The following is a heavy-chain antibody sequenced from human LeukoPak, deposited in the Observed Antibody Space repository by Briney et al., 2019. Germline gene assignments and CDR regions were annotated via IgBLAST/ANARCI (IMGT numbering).Heavy chain of an antibody. CDR3: ARSRGSDY. CDR1: GFTFSIYG. V-gene: IGHV3-48*04. Sequence: GGSLRLSCGASGFTFSIYGMNWVRQAPGKGLEWVSYISSSSSTIYYADSVKGRFTISRDNAKNSLYLQMNSLRAEDTAVYYCARSRGSDYWGQGTLVTVSS. CDR2: ISSSSSTI. J-gene: IGHJ4*02.